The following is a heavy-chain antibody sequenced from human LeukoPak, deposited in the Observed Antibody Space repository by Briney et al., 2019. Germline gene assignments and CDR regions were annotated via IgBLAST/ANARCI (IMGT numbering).Heavy chain of an antibody. CDR3: AREGIVAPYPDY. V-gene: IGHV4-30-4*08. D-gene: IGHD3-22*01. J-gene: IGHJ4*02. CDR1: GGSISSGDYY. CDR2: IYYSGST. Sequence: PSQTLSLTCTVSGGSISSGDYYWRWIRQPPGKGLEWIVYIYYSGSTYYNPSGKSRFTISVNKTKNTFSLKLSSVTAADTAVYYRAREGIVAPYPDYWGQGTLVTVSS.